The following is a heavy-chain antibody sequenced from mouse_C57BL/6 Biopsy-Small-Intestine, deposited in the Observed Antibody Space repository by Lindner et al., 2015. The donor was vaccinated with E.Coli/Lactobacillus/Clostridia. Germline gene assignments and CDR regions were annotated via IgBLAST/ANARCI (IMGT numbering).Heavy chain of an antibody. CDR3: TRWLLRDY. Sequence: QLQESGAELVRPGASVKLSCTASGFNIKDDYMHWVKQRPEQGLEWIGWIDPENGDTEYASKFQGKATITADTSSNTAYLQLSSLTSEDTAVYYCTRWLLRDYWGQGTTLTVSS. CDR2: IDPENGDT. V-gene: IGHV14-4*01. CDR1: GFNIKDDY. D-gene: IGHD2-3*01. J-gene: IGHJ2*01.